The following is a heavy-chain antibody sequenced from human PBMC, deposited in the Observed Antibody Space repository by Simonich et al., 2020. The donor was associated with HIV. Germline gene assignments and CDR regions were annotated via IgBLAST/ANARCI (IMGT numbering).Heavy chain of an antibody. J-gene: IGHJ5*02. CDR3: ARDYYYDTSGYNWFDP. D-gene: IGHD3-22*01. V-gene: IGHV1-2*02. CDR2: INPKSGGT. Sequence: QVQLVQSGAEVNKPGASVKVSCKASGYTFTGSYMHWVRQAPGQGLEWMGWINPKSGGTNDAQKFQGRVTMTRDTSISTAYMELSRLRSDDTAVFYCARDYYYDTSGYNWFDPWGQGTLVTVSS. CDR1: GYTFTGSY.